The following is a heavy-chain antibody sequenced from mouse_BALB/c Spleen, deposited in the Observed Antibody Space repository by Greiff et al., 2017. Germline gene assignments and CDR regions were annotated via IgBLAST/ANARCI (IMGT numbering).Heavy chain of an antibody. CDR1: GYSITSDYA. CDR3: ARSDYYSYFDY. J-gene: IGHJ2*01. Sequence: DVKLQESGPGLVKPSQSLSLTCTVTGYSITSDYAWNWIRQFPGNKLEWMGYISYSGSTSYNPSLKSRISITRDTSKNQFFLQLNSVTTEDTATYYCARSDYYSYFDYWGQGTTLTVSS. V-gene: IGHV3-2*02. D-gene: IGHD2-1*01. CDR2: ISYSGST.